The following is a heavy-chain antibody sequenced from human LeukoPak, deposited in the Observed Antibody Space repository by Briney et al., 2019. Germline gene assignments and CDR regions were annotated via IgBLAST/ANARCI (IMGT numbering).Heavy chain of an antibody. CDR2: ISYDGSNK. CDR1: GFTFSSYG. D-gene: IGHD2-15*01. V-gene: IGHV3-30*18. J-gene: IGHJ4*02. CDR3: AKVPGVVESVDY. Sequence: PGRSLRLSCAASGFTFSSYGMHWVRQAPGKGLEWVAVISYDGSNKYYADSVKGRFTISRDNSKNTLYLQMNSLRAEDTAVYYCAKVPGVVESVDYWGQGTLVTVSS.